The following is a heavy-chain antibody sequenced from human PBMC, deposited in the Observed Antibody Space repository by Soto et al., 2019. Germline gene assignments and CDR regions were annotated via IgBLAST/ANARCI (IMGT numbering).Heavy chain of an antibody. Sequence: ASVKVSCKASGGTFSSYAISWVRQAPGQGLEWMGGIIPIFGTANYAQKFQGRVTITADESTSTAYMELSSLRSEDTAVYYCARDGIAVAGTQVDYYYGMDVWGQGTTVTVSS. V-gene: IGHV1-69*13. CDR1: GGTFSSYA. J-gene: IGHJ6*02. CDR3: ARDGIAVAGTQVDYYYGMDV. D-gene: IGHD6-19*01. CDR2: IIPIFGTA.